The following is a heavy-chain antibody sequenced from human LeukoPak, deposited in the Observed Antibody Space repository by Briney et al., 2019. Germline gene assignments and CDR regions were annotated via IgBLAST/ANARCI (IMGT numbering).Heavy chain of an antibody. Sequence: VASVKVSCKTSGGTFLNYAISWCDRPLDKGLSGWEGIIPIFGTANYAQKFQGRVTITADESTSTAYMELSSLRSEDTAVYYCAGDVKLDGYKAFDYWGQGTLVTVSS. J-gene: IGHJ4*02. CDR1: GGTFLNYA. D-gene: IGHD5-24*01. V-gene: IGHV1-69*13. CDR2: IIPIFGTA. CDR3: AGDVKLDGYKAFDY.